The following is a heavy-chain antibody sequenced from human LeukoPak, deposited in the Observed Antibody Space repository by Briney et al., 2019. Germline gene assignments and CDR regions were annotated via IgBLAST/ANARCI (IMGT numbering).Heavy chain of an antibody. V-gene: IGHV4-59*01. CDR3: ARASPGDFWSGYSAGYFDY. CDR2: IYYSGST. Sequence: SETLSLTCTVSGGSISSYYWSWIRQPPGKGLEWIGYIYYSGSTNYNPSLKSRVTIPVDTSKNQFSLKLSSVTAADTAVYYCARASPGDFWSGYSAGYFDYWGQGTLVTVSS. CDR1: GGSISSYY. D-gene: IGHD3-3*01. J-gene: IGHJ4*02.